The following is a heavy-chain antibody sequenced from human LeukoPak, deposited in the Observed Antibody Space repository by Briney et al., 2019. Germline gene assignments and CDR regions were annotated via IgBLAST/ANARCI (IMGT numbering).Heavy chain of an antibody. CDR2: ISGSGGST. Sequence: GGSLRLSRAAPGFIFSSYAMSWVRQAPGKGLEWVSAISGSGGSTYYADSVKGRFTISRDNSKNTLYLQMNSLRAEDTAVYYCARKVYSSSWYPSDYWGQGTLVTVSS. J-gene: IGHJ4*02. V-gene: IGHV3-23*01. D-gene: IGHD6-13*01. CDR3: ARKVYSSSWYPSDY. CDR1: GFIFSSYA.